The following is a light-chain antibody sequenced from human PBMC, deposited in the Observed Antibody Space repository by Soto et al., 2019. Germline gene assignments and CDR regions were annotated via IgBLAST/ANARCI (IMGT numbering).Light chain of an antibody. V-gene: IGLV2-23*02. Sequence: QPVRTQASPVFRFPGQSITISRPGTSSDVGSYNLVSWYQQHPGKAPKLMIYEVSKRPSGVSNRFSGSKSGNTASLTISGLQAEDEVDYYCCSYAGSSTSRYVFGTGTKVTVL. CDR3: CSYAGSSTSRYV. J-gene: IGLJ1*01. CDR1: SSDVGSYNL. CDR2: EVS.